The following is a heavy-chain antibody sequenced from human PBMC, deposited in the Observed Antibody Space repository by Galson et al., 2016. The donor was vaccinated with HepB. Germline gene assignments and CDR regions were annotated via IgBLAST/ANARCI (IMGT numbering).Heavy chain of an antibody. CDR1: GFFLKDDW. CDR2: IWFDGSDK. V-gene: IGHV3-30*02. CDR3: VKERRGYYGQH. Sequence: SLRLSCAASGFFLKDDWMTWVRQAPGKGLEWMSLIWFDGSDKYYADSVRGRFTTSRDNSRNTLYLEMTNLRTEDTAVYYCVKERRGYYGQHWGQGTLVTVSS. J-gene: IGHJ4*02. D-gene: IGHD3-10*01.